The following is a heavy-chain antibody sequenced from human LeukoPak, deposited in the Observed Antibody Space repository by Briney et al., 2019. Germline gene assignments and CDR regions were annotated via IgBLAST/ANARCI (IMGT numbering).Heavy chain of an antibody. CDR2: IYYSGST. V-gene: IGHV4-31*03. CDR1: GGSISGGGYY. Sequence: PSQTLSLTCTVSGGSISGGGYYWSWIRQHPGKGLEWIGYIYYSGSTYYNPSLKSRVTISVDTSKNQFSLKLSSVTAADTAVYYCASDLRGYGYNFWFDPWGQGTLVSVSS. J-gene: IGHJ5*02. CDR3: ASDLRGYGYNFWFDP. D-gene: IGHD5-24*01.